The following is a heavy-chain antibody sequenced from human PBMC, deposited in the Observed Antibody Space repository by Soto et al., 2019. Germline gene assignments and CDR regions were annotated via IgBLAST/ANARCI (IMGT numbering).Heavy chain of an antibody. CDR2: INKDGDGK. J-gene: IGHJ6*03. D-gene: IGHD3-3*01. V-gene: IGHV3-7*01. Sequence: GGSLRLSCAASGFTFSTYWMSWVRQAPGKGLEWVANINKDGDGKEYVDSVKGRFTVSRDNAKNALYLQMNSLRGEDTAVYYCARDGGDFWSGYPLTHYYYYYYMDVWGKGTTVTVSS. CDR1: GFTFSTYW. CDR3: ARDGGDFWSGYPLTHYYYYYYMDV.